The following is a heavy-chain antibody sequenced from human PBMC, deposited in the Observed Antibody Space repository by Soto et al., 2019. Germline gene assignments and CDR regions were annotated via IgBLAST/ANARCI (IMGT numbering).Heavy chain of an antibody. CDR1: GGSISSYY. J-gene: IGHJ6*02. D-gene: IGHD6-6*01. CDR2: IYTSGST. V-gene: IGHV4-4*07. CDR3: ARDGSRYSSSYGMDV. Sequence: TSETLSLTCTVSGGSISSYYWSWIRQPAGKGLEWIGRIYTSGSTSYNPSLKSRVTMSVDTSKNQFSLKLSSVTAADTAVYYCARDGSRYSSSYGMDVWGQGTTVTVSS.